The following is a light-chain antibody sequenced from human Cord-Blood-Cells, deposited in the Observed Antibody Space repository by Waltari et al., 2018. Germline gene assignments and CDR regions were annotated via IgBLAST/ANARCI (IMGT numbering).Light chain of an antibody. CDR1: QSVSSSY. CDR3: QQYGSSPPT. V-gene: IGKV3D-20*01. Sequence: EIVLTQSPATLSLSPGERATLSCGASQSVSSSYLAWYQQKPGLAPRLLIYDASRRATGIPERFSGRGSGTDFTLTISRLEPEDFAVCYCQQYGSSPPTFGQGTKVEIK. CDR2: DAS. J-gene: IGKJ1*01.